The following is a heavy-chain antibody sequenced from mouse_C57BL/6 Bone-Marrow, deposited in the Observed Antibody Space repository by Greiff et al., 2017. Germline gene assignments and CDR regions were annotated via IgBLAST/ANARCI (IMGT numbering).Heavy chain of an antibody. CDR3: TTIITTGY. J-gene: IGHJ2*01. CDR2: IDPENGDT. Sequence: VQLQQSGAELVRPGASVKLSCTASGFNIKDDYMPWVKPRPEQGLEWIGWIDPENGDTEYASKFQGKATIPADTSSNTAYLQLSSLTSEDTAVYYCTTIITTGYWGKGTTLTVSS. V-gene: IGHV14-4*01. D-gene: IGHD1-2*01. CDR1: GFNIKDDY.